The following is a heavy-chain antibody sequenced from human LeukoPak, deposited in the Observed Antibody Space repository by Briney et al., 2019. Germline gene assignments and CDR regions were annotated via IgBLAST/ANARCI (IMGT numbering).Heavy chain of an antibody. V-gene: IGHV3-23*01. CDR3: AKVWVTYYDRGIFDS. Sequence: GGSLRLSCVASGFTFSYYPLSWVRQAPGKGLEWVAAIGSASGTKYYADSVKGRFAISRDDSKSTLYLQMSSLRGEDTAAYYCAKVWVTYYDRGIFDSWGQGTRVTVSS. CDR2: IGSASGTK. D-gene: IGHD3-22*01. CDR1: GFTFSYYP. J-gene: IGHJ4*02.